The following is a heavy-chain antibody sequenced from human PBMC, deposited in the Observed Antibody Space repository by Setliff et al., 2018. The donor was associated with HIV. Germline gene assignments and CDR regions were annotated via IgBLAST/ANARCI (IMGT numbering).Heavy chain of an antibody. Sequence: PSETLSLTCTVSGDSISNNGYYWAWIRQPPGKGLEWIGCVYHRGTTYYNPSLKSRLAMSVDTSKNKFFLKLNSLTAADTAVYYCSLQHGRPMRRFDPWGPGTLVTVSS. CDR3: SLQHGRPMRRFDP. V-gene: IGHV4-39*01. J-gene: IGHJ5*02. CDR1: GDSISNNGYY. D-gene: IGHD2-2*01. CDR2: VYHRGTT.